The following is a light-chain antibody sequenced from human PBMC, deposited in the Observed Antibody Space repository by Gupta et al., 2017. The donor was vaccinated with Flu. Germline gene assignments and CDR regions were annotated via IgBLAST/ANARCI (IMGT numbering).Light chain of an antibody. Sequence: DIQIIRTPSSLSASVGDRVTITCQASQSISSYLNWYQQKPGKAPKLLISAASSLQSGVPSRFSGSGSGTHLTLTISRLQPEDFATYYCQQNDSNPRWTFGPGTKVELK. J-gene: IGKJ1*01. CDR3: QQNDSNPRWT. V-gene: IGKV1-39*01. CDR2: AAS. CDR1: QSISSY.